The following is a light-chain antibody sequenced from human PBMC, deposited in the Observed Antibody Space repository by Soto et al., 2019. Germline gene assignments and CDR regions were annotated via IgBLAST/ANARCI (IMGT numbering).Light chain of an antibody. V-gene: IGLV2-8*01. CDR2: EVN. CDR3: SSYAGSNNFV. Sequence: QSALTQPPSASGSPGQSVTISCTGTSSDVGAYDYVCWYQQHPGKAPKLMIYEVNKRPSGVPDRFSGSKSGNTASLTVSGLRAEDEADYYCSSYAGSNNFVFGTGTKLTVL. J-gene: IGLJ1*01. CDR1: SSDVGAYDY.